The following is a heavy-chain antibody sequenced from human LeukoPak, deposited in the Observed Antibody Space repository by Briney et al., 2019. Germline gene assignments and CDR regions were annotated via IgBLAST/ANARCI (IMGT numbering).Heavy chain of an antibody. CDR1: GFIFSDHY. V-gene: IGHV3-72*01. CDR3: ASPQRGSNNWNYF. J-gene: IGHJ4*02. CDR2: SKNKAQSFLT. D-gene: IGHD1-7*01. Sequence: GGSLRLSCAASGFIFSDHYMDWVRQAPWKGLEWVARSKNKAQSFLTEYAASVKGRFIISRDDSRNSLFLQMNSLKTEDTAVYYCASPQRGSNNWNYFWGQGTLVTVSS.